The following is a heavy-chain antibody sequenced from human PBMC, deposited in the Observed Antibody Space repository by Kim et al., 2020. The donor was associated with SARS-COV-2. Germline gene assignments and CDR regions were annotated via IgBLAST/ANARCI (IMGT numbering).Heavy chain of an antibody. D-gene: IGHD3-10*01. J-gene: IGHJ5*02. Sequence: VQGRFTISRDNSKNTLYLQMNSLRAEDTAVYYCARVYGSGSYYKGGWFDPWGQGTLVTVSS. CDR3: ARVYGSGSYYKGGWFDP. V-gene: IGHV3-53*01.